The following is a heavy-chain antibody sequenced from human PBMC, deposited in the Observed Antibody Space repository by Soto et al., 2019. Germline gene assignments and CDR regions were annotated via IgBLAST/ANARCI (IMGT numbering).Heavy chain of an antibody. CDR2: IYYSGST. V-gene: IGHV4-39*01. CDR1: GGSISSSSYY. Sequence: QLQLQESGPGLVKPSETLSLTCTVSGGSISSSSYYWGWIRQPPGKGLEWIGSIYYSGSTYYNPSLKSRVTISVDTSKNQFSLKLSSVTAADTAVYYCARHGSGRKLFDYWGQGTLVTVSS. D-gene: IGHD3-10*01. J-gene: IGHJ4*02. CDR3: ARHGSGRKLFDY.